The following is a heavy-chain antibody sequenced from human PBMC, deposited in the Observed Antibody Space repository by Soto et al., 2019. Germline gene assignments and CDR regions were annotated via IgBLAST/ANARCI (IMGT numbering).Heavy chain of an antibody. V-gene: IGHV3-7*03. Sequence: GGSLRLSCAASGFTFSSYWMSWVRQAPGKGLERVANIKQDGSEKYYVDSVKGRFTISRDNAKNLLYLQMNSLRAEDTAVYYCAREYTAMGIYFDYWGQGTLVTVSS. CDR2: IKQDGSEK. CDR1: GFTFSSYW. D-gene: IGHD5-18*01. J-gene: IGHJ4*02. CDR3: AREYTAMGIYFDY.